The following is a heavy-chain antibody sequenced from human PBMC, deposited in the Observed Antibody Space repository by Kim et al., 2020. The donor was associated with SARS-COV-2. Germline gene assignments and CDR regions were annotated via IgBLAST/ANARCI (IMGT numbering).Heavy chain of an antibody. J-gene: IGHJ5*02. CDR2: IYYSGST. CDR1: GGSIRSGGYY. Sequence: SETLSLTCTVSGGSIRSGGYYWSWIRQHPGKGLEWIGYIYYSGSTYYNPSLKSRVTISVDTSKNQFSLKLSSVTAADTAVYYCARAPMIVVVIGWFDPWGQGTLVTVSS. D-gene: IGHD3-22*01. V-gene: IGHV4-31*03. CDR3: ARAPMIVVVIGWFDP.